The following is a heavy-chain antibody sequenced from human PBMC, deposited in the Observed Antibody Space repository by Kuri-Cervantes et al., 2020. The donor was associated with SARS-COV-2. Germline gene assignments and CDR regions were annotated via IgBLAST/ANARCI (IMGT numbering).Heavy chain of an antibody. D-gene: IGHD6-13*01. CDR3: ARKGAASSWYPSYYYGMDA. V-gene: IGHV1-18*01. CDR2: ISGFNGNT. CDR1: GYRFTSYG. J-gene: IGHJ6*02. Sequence: ASVKVSCKASGYRFTSYGISWVRQAPGQGLEWMGWISGFNGNTNYAQKLQGRITVTTDTSTSTAYVELRSLRSDDAAVYYCARKGAASSWYPSYYYGMDAWGQGTTVTVSS.